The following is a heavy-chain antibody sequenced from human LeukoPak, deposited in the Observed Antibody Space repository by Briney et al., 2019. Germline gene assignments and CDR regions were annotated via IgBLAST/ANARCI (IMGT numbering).Heavy chain of an antibody. D-gene: IGHD3-3*01. J-gene: IGHJ4*02. CDR2: INPNSGGT. Sequence: ASVKVSCKASGGTFSSYAFSWVRQAPGQGLEWMGWINPNSGGTNYAQKFQGRVTMTRDTSISTAYMELSRLRSDDTAVYYCARDFGTLTIPDYWGQGTLVTVSS. CDR3: ARDFGTLTIPDY. V-gene: IGHV1-2*02. CDR1: GGTFSSYA.